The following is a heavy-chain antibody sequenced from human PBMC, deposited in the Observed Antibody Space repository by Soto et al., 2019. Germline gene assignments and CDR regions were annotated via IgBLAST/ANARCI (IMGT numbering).Heavy chain of an antibody. CDR2: IYSGGST. V-gene: IGHV3-66*04. CDR1: GFTVSSNY. D-gene: IGHD3-22*01. CDR3: ARQWLPHNWFDP. Sequence: EVQLVESGGGLVQPGGSLRLSCAASGFTVSSNYMSWVRQAPGKGLEWVSVIYSGGSTYYADSVKGRFTISRDNSKNTLYLQMNSLRAEDTAVYYCARQWLPHNWFDPWGQGTLVTVSS. J-gene: IGHJ5*02.